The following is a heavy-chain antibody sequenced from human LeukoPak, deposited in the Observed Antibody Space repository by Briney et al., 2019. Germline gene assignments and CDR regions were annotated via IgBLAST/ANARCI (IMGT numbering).Heavy chain of an antibody. D-gene: IGHD2-15*01. J-gene: IGHJ4*02. CDR1: GYTFTGYY. Sequence: ASVKVSCKASGYTFTGYYMHWVPQAPGQGLEWMGWINPNSGSTNYAQKFQGRVPMTRDTNISTAYMELSRLRSDDTAVYYCASLHQTRDKEGFWGQGTLVTVSS. V-gene: IGHV1-2*02. CDR3: ASLHQTRDKEGF. CDR2: INPNSGST.